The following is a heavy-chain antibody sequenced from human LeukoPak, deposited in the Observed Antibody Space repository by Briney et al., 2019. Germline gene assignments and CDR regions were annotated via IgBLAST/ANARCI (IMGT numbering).Heavy chain of an antibody. J-gene: IGHJ6*02. Sequence: GGSLRLSCAASGFTFSNYAMHWVRQAPGKGLEWVAVVSYDGSNKYYAGSVKGRFTISRDNSQNTLYLQMDSLRGEDTALYYCARRPPASVMDVWGQGTTATVSS. V-gene: IGHV3-30*01. CDR3: ARRPPASVMDV. CDR1: GFTFSNYA. D-gene: IGHD2-2*01. CDR2: VSYDGSNK.